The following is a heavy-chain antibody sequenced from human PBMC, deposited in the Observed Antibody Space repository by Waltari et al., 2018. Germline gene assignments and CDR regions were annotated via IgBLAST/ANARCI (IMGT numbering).Heavy chain of an antibody. CDR1: GFTFSRYA. Sequence: EVRLLESGGGSVQPVGSLRLSCVGSGFTFSRYAMSWVRQAPGKGLEWVSGSSANSGSTYYADSVKGRFTISRDNFKNTLCLDLNSLRAEDTAAYYCAKSGDNYVVYFDSWGQGSLVSVSS. CDR2: SSANSGST. J-gene: IGHJ4*02. D-gene: IGHD1-1*01. CDR3: AKSGDNYVVYFDS. V-gene: IGHV3-23*01.